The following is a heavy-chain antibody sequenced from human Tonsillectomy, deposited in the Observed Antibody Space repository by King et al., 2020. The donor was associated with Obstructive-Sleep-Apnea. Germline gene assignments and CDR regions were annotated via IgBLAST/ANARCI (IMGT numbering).Heavy chain of an antibody. D-gene: IGHD3-16*01. Sequence: VQLKESGPGLVKPSETLSLTCTVSGNSIYSYYWSWIRQPPGKGLEWIGYIYYSGHTNYNPSLRSRVTISVDTSKNQFSLKLSSVTAADTAVYYCARGGGMDVWGQGTTVTVSS. CDR1: GNSIYSYY. CDR2: IYYSGHT. V-gene: IGHV4-59*01. J-gene: IGHJ6*02. CDR3: ARGGGMDV.